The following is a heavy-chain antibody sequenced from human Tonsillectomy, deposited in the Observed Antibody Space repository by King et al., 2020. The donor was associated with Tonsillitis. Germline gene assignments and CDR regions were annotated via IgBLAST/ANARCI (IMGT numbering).Heavy chain of an antibody. CDR1: GYTFTSYG. Sequence: QLVQSGPEVKKPGASVKVSCKTSGYTFTSYGISWVRQAPGQGLEWMGWISTYSDTTNYAQYLQGRVTMTTDTSTRTAYLELRSLRSDDTAVYYCARDRDXYYXGMDXWGQGXXVTVXS. CDR2: ISTYSDTT. V-gene: IGHV1-18*01. J-gene: IGHJ6*02. CDR3: ARDRDXYYXGMDX.